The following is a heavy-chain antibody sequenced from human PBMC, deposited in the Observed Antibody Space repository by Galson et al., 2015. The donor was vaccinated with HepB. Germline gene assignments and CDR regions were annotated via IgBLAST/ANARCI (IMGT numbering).Heavy chain of an antibody. CDR2: ISYDGSKK. CDR3: VRGPPRVAMDYYYYGMDV. D-gene: IGHD2-8*01. Sequence: SLRLSCAASEFTFSNYAFHWVRQAPGKALEWVAHISYDGSKKSYGDFVKGRFTISRDDSKNTVYLQMNSLRVEDSSLYYCVRGPPRVAMDYYYYGMDVWGPGTTVTVS. V-gene: IGHV3-30*03. J-gene: IGHJ6*01. CDR1: EFTFSNYA.